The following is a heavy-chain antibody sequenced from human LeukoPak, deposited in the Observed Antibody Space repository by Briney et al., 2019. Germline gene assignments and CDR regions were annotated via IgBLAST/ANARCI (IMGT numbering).Heavy chain of an antibody. Sequence: SVKVSCKASGGTFSSYTISWVRQAPGQGLEWIGGITPIFGTANYVQKFQGRVTITADESTSTAYMELSRLRSEDTAIYYCARASSDDTAMATPFAYWGQGTLVTVSS. CDR2: ITPIFGTA. CDR3: ARASSDDTAMATPFAY. CDR1: GGTFSSYT. V-gene: IGHV1-69*13. J-gene: IGHJ4*02. D-gene: IGHD5-18*01.